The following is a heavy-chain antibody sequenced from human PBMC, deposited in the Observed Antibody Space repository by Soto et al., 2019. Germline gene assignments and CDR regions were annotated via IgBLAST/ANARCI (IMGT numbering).Heavy chain of an antibody. CDR2: ISAYNSNT. CDR3: ARGTGYSSGSPLDY. CDR1: DYSFTSYG. Sequence: QVQLVQSGAEVKQPGASVKVSCKASDYSFTSYGINWVRQAPGQGLEWMGWISAYNSNTNYAQKLQGRLTMTTDTSTTTVYMELRSLRSDDTAVYYCARGTGYSSGSPLDYWGQGALVTVSS. V-gene: IGHV1-18*01. D-gene: IGHD3-10*01. J-gene: IGHJ4*02.